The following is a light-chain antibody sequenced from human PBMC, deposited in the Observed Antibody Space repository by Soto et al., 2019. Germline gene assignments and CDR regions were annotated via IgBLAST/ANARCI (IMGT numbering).Light chain of an antibody. V-gene: IGLV2-14*03. CDR1: NSDIGAYNS. J-gene: IGLJ2*01. CDR3: SSYTTSSVRV. CDR2: DVS. Sequence: QSALTQPASMSGSPGQSITISCTGTNSDIGAYNSVSWYQQHPGMAPQLMIYDVSDRPSGISSRFSGSKSGNTASLTISGLQAADEADYYCSSYTTSSVRVFGGGTKVTVL.